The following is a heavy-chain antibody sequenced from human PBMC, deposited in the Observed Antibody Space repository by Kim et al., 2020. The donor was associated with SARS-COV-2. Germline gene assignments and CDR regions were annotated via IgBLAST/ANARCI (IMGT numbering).Heavy chain of an antibody. D-gene: IGHD3-22*01. J-gene: IGHJ4*02. V-gene: IGHV1-2*02. CDR3: ARDMGYYYDSSGYSINPPLDD. CDR1: GYTFTGYY. Sequence: ASVKVSCKASGYTFTGYYMHWVRQAPGQGLEWMGWINPNSGGTNYAQKFQGRVTMTRDTSISTAYMELSRLRSDDTAVYYCARDMGYYYDSSGYSINPPLDDWGQGTLVTVSS. CDR2: INPNSGGT.